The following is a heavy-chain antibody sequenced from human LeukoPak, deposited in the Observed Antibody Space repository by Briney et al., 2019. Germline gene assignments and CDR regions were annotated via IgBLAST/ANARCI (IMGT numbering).Heavy chain of an antibody. D-gene: IGHD3-22*01. Sequence: GGSLRLSCEASGFTVSSTHMVWVRQAPGKGLEWVSVTYTGGNSYYAGSVQGRFIISRDISKNTLYLQMNNLRAEDSALYYCARGGRGSAAVVAPRSFGIWGQGTMVTVSS. J-gene: IGHJ3*02. CDR1: GFTVSSTH. V-gene: IGHV3-53*01. CDR3: ARGGRGSAAVVAPRSFGI. CDR2: TYTGGNS.